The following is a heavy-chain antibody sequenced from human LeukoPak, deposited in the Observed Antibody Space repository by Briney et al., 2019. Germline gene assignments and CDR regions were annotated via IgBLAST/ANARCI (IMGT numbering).Heavy chain of an antibody. CDR1: GGSISSSSYY. V-gene: IGHV4-39*07. CDR2: IYYSGST. J-gene: IGHJ4*02. CDR3: ASQAVAANPFDY. D-gene: IGHD6-19*01. Sequence: SEILSLTCTVSGGSISSSSYYWGWIRQPPGKGLEWIGSIYYSGSTYYNPSLKSRVTISVDTSKNQFSLKLSSVTAADTAVYYCASQAVAANPFDYWGQGTLVTVSS.